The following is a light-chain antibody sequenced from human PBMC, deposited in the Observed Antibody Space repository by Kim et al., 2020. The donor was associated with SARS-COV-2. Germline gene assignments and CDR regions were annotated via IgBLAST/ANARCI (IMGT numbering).Light chain of an antibody. V-gene: IGLV2-23*02. Sequence: QSALTQPAAVSGSVGQSIAISCTGTSSDVGTYNRVSWYQHRPGEAPRVLISEVTQRPPGVSNRFSVSKSGNTASLTISGLQAGDEADYYCCSYAGNHIYVFGTGTEVTVL. CDR2: EVT. CDR3: CSYAGNHIYV. J-gene: IGLJ1*01. CDR1: SSDVGTYNR.